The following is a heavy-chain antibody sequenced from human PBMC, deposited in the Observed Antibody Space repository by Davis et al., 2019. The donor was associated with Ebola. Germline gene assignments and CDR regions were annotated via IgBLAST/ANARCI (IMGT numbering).Heavy chain of an antibody. CDR1: GFTFSSYS. Sequence: GESLKISCAASGFTFSSYSMNWVRQAPGKGLEWVSYISSSSSTIYYADSVKGRFTISRDNSKNTLYLQMNSLRAEDTAVYYCAKQSGSRGASYYFDYWGQETLVTVSS. J-gene: IGHJ4*02. D-gene: IGHD3-3*01. CDR3: AKQSGSRGASYYFDY. V-gene: IGHV3-48*01. CDR2: ISSSSSTI.